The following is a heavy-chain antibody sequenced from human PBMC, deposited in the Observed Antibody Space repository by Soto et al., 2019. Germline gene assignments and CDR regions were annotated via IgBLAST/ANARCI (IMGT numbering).Heavy chain of an antibody. J-gene: IGHJ3*02. V-gene: IGHV3-33*01. Sequence: GGSLRLSCAASGFTFSSYGMHWVRQAPGKGLEWVAVIWYDGSNKYYADSVKGRFTISRDNSKNTLYLQMNSLRAEDTAVYYCARIISSKIADAFDIWGQGTMVPV. CDR1: GFTFSSYG. CDR2: IWYDGSNK. CDR3: ARIISSKIADAFDI. D-gene: IGHD3-10*01.